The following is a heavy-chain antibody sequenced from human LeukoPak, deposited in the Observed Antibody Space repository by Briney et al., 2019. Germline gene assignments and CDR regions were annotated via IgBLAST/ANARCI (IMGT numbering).Heavy chain of an antibody. CDR1: GYSFSRYW. Sequence: GESLKISCKGFGYSFSRYWIGWVRQMPGKGLEWMGIIHPGDSETRYSPTFQGQVGISVDRSNNTAYLHWRSLKASDTAMYYCARHGDGYSLFSVWGQGTLVTVSS. J-gene: IGHJ4*02. CDR2: IHPGDSET. D-gene: IGHD5-24*01. V-gene: IGHV5-51*01. CDR3: ARHGDGYSLFSV.